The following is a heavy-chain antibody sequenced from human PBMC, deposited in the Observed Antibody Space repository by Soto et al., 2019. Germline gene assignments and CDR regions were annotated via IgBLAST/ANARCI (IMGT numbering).Heavy chain of an antibody. CDR3: ARGRVLMVYAPDDYYGMDV. V-gene: IGHV1-8*01. J-gene: IGHJ6*02. D-gene: IGHD2-8*01. Sequence: ASVNVSCKASGSTFTRYDINWVRQAPGQGLEWMGWMNPNSGNTGYAQKFQGRVTMTRNTSISTAYMELSSLRSEDTAVYYCARGRVLMVYAPDDYYGMDVWGQGTTVTVSS. CDR2: MNPNSGNT. CDR1: GSTFTRYD.